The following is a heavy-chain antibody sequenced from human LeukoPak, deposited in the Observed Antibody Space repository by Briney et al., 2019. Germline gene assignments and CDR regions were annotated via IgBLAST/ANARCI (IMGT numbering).Heavy chain of an antibody. CDR1: GFTFSSYE. CDR2: ISSSGSTI. Sequence: PGGSLRLSCAASGFTFSSYEMNWVRQAPGKGLEWVSYISSSGSTIYYADSVKGRFTISRDNSKNTLYLQMNSLRAEDTAVYYCAKMGYGSGSYKPQGDYWGQGTLVTVSS. J-gene: IGHJ4*02. D-gene: IGHD3-10*01. V-gene: IGHV3-48*03. CDR3: AKMGYGSGSYKPQGDY.